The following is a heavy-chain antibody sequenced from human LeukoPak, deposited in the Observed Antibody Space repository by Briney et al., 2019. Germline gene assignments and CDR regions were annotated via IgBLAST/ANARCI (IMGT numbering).Heavy chain of an antibody. CDR3: ASPVIARA. CDR2: IYYSGST. J-gene: IGHJ4*02. V-gene: IGHV4-59*12. D-gene: IGHD2/OR15-2a*01. CDR1: GGSISSYY. Sequence: SETLSLTCTVSGGSISSYYWSWIRLHPGKGLEWIGYIYYSGSTYYNPSLKSRVTISVDTSKNQFSLKLSSVTAADTAVYYCASPVIARAWGQGTLVTVSS.